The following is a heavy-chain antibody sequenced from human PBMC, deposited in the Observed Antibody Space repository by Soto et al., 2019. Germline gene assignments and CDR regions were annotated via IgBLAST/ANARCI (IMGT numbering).Heavy chain of an antibody. CDR3: ARDNRSGYYFDY. J-gene: IGHJ4*02. CDR1: GGSISSGGYS. CDR2: IYRGGTT. V-gene: IGHV4-30-2*01. D-gene: IGHD3-22*01. Sequence: SETLSLTCTVSGGSISSGGYSWNWIRQPPGKGLEWIGNIYRGGTTDYNPSLKSRVTISVDSSKNQFSLKLSSVTAADTAVYYCARDNRSGYYFDYWGQGTLVTVSS.